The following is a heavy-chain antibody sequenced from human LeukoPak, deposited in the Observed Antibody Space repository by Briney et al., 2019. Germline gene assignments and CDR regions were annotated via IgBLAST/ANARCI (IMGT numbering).Heavy chain of an antibody. CDR2: ISSSSSYI. Sequence: GGSLRLSCAASGFTFSSYSMNWVRQAPGKGLEWVSSISSSSSYIYYADSVKGRFTISRDNAKNSLYLQMNSLRAEDTAVYYCARDLGGDYGIFDYWGQGTLVTVSS. V-gene: IGHV3-21*01. J-gene: IGHJ4*02. CDR1: GFTFSSYS. D-gene: IGHD4-17*01. CDR3: ARDLGGDYGIFDY.